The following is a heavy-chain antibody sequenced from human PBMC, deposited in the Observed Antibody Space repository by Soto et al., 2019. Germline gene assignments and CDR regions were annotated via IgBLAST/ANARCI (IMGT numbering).Heavy chain of an antibody. CDR3: AKGILSATIGPYAMDV. CDR1: GFAFSSYA. J-gene: IGHJ6*02. Sequence: GGSLRLSCEASGFAFSSYAMHWVRQAPGKGLEWVGVISYDGNYIYYADSVKGRFTISRDNSKNTLYVQVNSLRPEDTAVYYCAKGILSATIGPYAMDVWGQGTTLTAP. CDR2: ISYDGNYI. V-gene: IGHV3-30*18. D-gene: IGHD3-16*01.